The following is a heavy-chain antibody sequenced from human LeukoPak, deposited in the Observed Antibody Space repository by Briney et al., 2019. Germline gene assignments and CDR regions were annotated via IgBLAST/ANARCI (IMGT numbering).Heavy chain of an antibody. V-gene: IGHV3-30*04. D-gene: IGHD6-19*01. J-gene: IGHJ4*02. CDR1: GFTFSSYA. CDR3: GRGAAVAVQLKGYFDY. Sequence: GGSLRLSCAASGFTFSSYAMHWVRQAPGKGLEWVAVISYDGSNKYYADSVKGRFTISRDNSKNTLYLQMNSLRAEDTAVYYCGRGAAVAVQLKGYFDYWGQGTLVTVSS. CDR2: ISYDGSNK.